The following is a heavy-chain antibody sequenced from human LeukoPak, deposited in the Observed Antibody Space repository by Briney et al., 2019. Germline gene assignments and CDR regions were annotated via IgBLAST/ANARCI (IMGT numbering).Heavy chain of an antibody. J-gene: IGHJ3*02. CDR3: ARREGVVVPAAILAFDI. V-gene: IGHV4-38-2*02. CDR2: IYHSGST. CDR1: GYSISSGYY. Sequence: PSETLSLTCTVSGYSISSGYYWGWIRQPPGKGLEWIGSIYHSGSTYYNPSLKSRVTISVDRSKNQFSLKLSSVTAADTAVNYWARREGVVVPAAILAFDIWAKGQWSPSFQ. D-gene: IGHD2-2*01.